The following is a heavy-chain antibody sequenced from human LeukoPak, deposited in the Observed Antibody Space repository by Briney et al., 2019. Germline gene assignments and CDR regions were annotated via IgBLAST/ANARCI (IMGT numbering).Heavy chain of an antibody. CDR2: ISWNSGSI. J-gene: IGHJ5*01. CDR1: GFTFDDYA. Sequence: GRSLRLSCAASGFTFDDYAMHWVRQAPGKGLEWVSGISWNSGSIGYADSVKGRFTISRDNAKNSLYLQMNSLRAEDTALYYCAKDKFRESSSSPLFDSWGQGTLVTVSS. CDR3: AKDKFRESSSSPLFDS. D-gene: IGHD6-13*01. V-gene: IGHV3-9*01.